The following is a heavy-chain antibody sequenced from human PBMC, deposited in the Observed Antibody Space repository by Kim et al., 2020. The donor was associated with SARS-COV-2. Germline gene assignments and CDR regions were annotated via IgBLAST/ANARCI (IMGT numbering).Heavy chain of an antibody. J-gene: IGHJ4*02. CDR2: ISAYNGNT. D-gene: IGHD4-17*01. CDR1: GYTFTSYS. Sequence: ASVKVSCKASGYTFTSYSIGWVRQAPGQGLEWMGWISAYNGNTNYAQMLQGRVTMTTDTSTSTAYMELRSLRSDDTAVYYCARSGVTTETTYDSWGQGTLVTVSS. CDR3: ARSGVTTETTYDS. V-gene: IGHV1-18*01.